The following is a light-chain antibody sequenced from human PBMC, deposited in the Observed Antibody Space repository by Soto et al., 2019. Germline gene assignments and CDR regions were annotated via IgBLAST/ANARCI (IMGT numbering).Light chain of an antibody. CDR1: SSDVGGYTS. J-gene: IGLJ1*01. CDR3: NSYTTSSTRV. CDR2: DVS. Sequence: QSVLTQPASVSGSPGQSITISCTGTSSDVGGYTSVSWYQQHPGNAPKLMIYDVSNRPSGVSDRFSGSKSGNTASLTISGLQAEDEADYYCNSYTTSSTRVFGTGTKLTVL. V-gene: IGLV2-14*03.